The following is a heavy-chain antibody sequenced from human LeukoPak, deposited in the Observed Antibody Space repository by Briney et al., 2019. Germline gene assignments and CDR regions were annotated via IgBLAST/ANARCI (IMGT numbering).Heavy chain of an antibody. V-gene: IGHV1-46*01. CDR1: RYTFTSYY. CDR3: ASYSGSYSAFDY. J-gene: IGHJ4*02. CDR2: INPSGGST. Sequence: ASVKVSCKASRYTFTSYYMHWVRQAPGQGLEWMGIINPSGGSTSYAQKFQGRVTMTRDTSTSTVYMELSSLRSEDTAVYYCASYSGSYSAFDYWGQGTLVTVSS. D-gene: IGHD1-26*01.